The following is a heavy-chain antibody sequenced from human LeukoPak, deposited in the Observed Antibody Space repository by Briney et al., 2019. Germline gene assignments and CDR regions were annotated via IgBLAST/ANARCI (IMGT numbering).Heavy chain of an antibody. J-gene: IGHJ5*02. CDR2: IWYDGSNK. CDR3: AINLGRGNWFDP. Sequence: GGSLRLSCAASGFTFSTYGMHWVRQAPGKGLEWVAVIWYDGSNKYYADSVKGRFTISRDNSKNTLYLQMNSLRAEDTAVYYCAINLGRGNWFDPWGQGTLVTVSS. V-gene: IGHV3-33*01. D-gene: IGHD7-27*01. CDR1: GFTFSTYG.